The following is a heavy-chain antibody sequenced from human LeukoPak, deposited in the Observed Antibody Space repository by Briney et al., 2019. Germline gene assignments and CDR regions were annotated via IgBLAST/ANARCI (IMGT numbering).Heavy chain of an antibody. J-gene: IGHJ6*03. V-gene: IGHV3-30*04. Sequence: GGSLRLSCAASGFTFSSYAMHWVRQAPGKGLEWVAIISYDGSNKYYADSVKGRFTISRDNSKNTLYLQMNSLRAEDTAVYYCARAGSPYNYYYMDVWGKGTTVTVSS. CDR1: GFTFSSYA. CDR3: ARAGSPYNYYYMDV. CDR2: ISYDGSNK. D-gene: IGHD3-10*01.